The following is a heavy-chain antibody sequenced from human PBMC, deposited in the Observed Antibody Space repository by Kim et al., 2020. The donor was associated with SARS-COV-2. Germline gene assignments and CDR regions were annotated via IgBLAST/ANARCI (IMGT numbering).Heavy chain of an antibody. CDR1: GGSFSGYY. D-gene: IGHD5-18*01. CDR2: INHSGST. J-gene: IGHJ2*01. CDR3: ARGFLVVGYSYGHGEYFDR. V-gene: IGHV4-34*01. Sequence: SETLSLTCAVYGGSFSGYYWSWIRQPPGKGLEWIGEINHSGSTNYNPSLKSRVTISVDTSKNQFSLKLSSVTAADTAVYYCARGFLVVGYSYGHGEYFDRWGRGTLVTVSS.